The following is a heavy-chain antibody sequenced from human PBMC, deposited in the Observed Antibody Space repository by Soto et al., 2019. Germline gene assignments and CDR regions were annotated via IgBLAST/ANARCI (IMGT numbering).Heavy chain of an antibody. Sequence: QVQLVQSGAEVKKPGASVKVSCKASGYTFTSYGISWVRQAPGQGLEWMGWISAYNGNTNYAQKLQGRVTMTTDTSTSTAYMELRSLRSDDKAVYYCARDRAKVVPAAMPTDWGQGTLVTVSS. CDR1: GYTFTSYG. D-gene: IGHD2-2*01. V-gene: IGHV1-18*01. CDR2: ISAYNGNT. CDR3: ARDRAKVVPAAMPTD. J-gene: IGHJ4*02.